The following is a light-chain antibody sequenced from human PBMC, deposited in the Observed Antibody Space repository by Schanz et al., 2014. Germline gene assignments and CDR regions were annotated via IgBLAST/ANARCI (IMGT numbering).Light chain of an antibody. V-gene: IGKV3-15*01. Sequence: EIVMTQSPATLSVSPGERATLSCRASQSVDSNLAWYQQRPGQAPRLLIYGASTRATGIPARFSGSGSGTEFTLTISSLQSEDFAVYYCQQRSNWPPSWTFGQGTKVEIK. J-gene: IGKJ1*01. CDR2: GAS. CDR3: QQRSNWPPSWT. CDR1: QSVDSN.